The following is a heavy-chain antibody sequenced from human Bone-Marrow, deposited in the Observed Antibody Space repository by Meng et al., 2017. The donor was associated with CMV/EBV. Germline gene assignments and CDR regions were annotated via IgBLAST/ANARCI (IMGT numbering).Heavy chain of an antibody. CDR1: GGTFSSYA. CDR3: ASLATVVPYKYYYYGMDV. J-gene: IGHJ6*02. D-gene: IGHD2-2*01. Sequence: KISCKASGGTFSSYAISWVRQAPGQGLEWMGGIIPIFGTANYAQKFQGRVTITTDESTSTAYMELSSLRSEDTAVYYCASLATVVPYKYYYYGMDVWGQGTTVTVSS. V-gene: IGHV1-69*05. CDR2: IIPIFGTA.